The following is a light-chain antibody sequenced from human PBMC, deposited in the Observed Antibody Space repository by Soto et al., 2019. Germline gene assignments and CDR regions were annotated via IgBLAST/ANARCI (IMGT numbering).Light chain of an antibody. CDR1: QSVSSSY. CDR2: GAS. J-gene: IGKJ1*01. Sequence: EIVMTQSPATLSMSPGERATLSCRASQSVSSSYLAWYQQKPGQAPRLLIYGASSRATGIPDRFSGSGSGTDFTLTISRLEPEDFAVYYCQQYSSSRTFGQGTQVDI. V-gene: IGKV3-20*01. CDR3: QQYSSSRT.